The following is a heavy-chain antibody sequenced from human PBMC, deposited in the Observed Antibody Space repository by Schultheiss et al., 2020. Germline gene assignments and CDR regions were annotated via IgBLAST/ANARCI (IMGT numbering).Heavy chain of an antibody. J-gene: IGHJ4*02. CDR3: AKATGDYYFDY. CDR1: GFTFDDYA. D-gene: IGHD3-16*01. V-gene: IGHV3-9*01. CDR2: ISWNSGSI. Sequence: SLKISCAASGFTFDDYAMHWVRQAPGKGLEWVSGISWNSGSIGYADSVKGRFTISRDNAKNSLYLQMNSLRAEDTALYYCAKATGDYYFDYWGQGTLVTVSS.